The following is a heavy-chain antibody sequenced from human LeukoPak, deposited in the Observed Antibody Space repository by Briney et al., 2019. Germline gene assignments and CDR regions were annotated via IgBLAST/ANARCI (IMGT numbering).Heavy chain of an antibody. CDR1: GFTFSSYA. CDR3: AISGLGFGEFRGLDY. V-gene: IGHV3-23*01. CDR2: IFSSGPT. D-gene: IGHD3-10*01. J-gene: IGHJ4*02. Sequence: HPGGSLRLSCAASGFTFSSYAMSWVRQAPGKGLEWVSVIFSSGPTYYADSVKGRFTISRDTSKNALYLQMNSLRAEDTAVYYCAISGLGFGEFRGLDYWGQGTLVTVSS.